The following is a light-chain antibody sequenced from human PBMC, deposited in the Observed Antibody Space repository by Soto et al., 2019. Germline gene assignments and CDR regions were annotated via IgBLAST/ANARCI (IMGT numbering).Light chain of an antibody. Sequence: EIVMTQSPATLSVSPGERATLSCRASQTVSSYLLWYQQKPGQAPRLLIYDASNRATGVPARFSGTGSETDFTLTISGLQSEDSAVYFCQQYNNWPFSFGQGTRLEI. J-gene: IGKJ5*01. CDR3: QQYNNWPFS. V-gene: IGKV3D-15*01. CDR2: DAS. CDR1: QTVSSY.